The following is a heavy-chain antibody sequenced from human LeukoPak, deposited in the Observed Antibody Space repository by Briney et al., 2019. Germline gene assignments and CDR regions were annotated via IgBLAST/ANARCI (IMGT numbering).Heavy chain of an antibody. V-gene: IGHV3-23*01. Sequence: PGGSLRLSCAASGFTFSNHGMNWVRQAPGKGLEWVSGISPSGDITYYADSVKGRFTISRDNSKNTLYLQMNSLRAEDTAVYYCARRITGTTSDSFDSWGKGTLVTVSS. CDR1: GFTFSNHG. CDR2: ISPSGDIT. J-gene: IGHJ4*02. CDR3: ARRITGTTSDSFDS. D-gene: IGHD1-20*01.